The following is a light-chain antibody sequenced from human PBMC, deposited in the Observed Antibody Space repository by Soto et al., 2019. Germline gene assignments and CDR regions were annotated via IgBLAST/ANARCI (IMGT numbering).Light chain of an antibody. V-gene: IGKV1-5*03. CDR3: QQYKSYPYT. Sequence: DIQMTQSPSILSTSVGDRVTITCRASQCISSWLAWYQQKPGKAPNLLIYKASNLQSGVPSRFSGSGSGTEFTLTISSLQPDDFATYYCQQYKSYPYTFGQGTKLEIK. CDR1: QCISSW. CDR2: KAS. J-gene: IGKJ2*01.